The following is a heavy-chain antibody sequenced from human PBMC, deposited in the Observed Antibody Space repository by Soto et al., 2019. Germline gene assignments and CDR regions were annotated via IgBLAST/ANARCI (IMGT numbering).Heavy chain of an antibody. CDR1: GYTFTSYD. V-gene: IGHV1-8*01. D-gene: IGHD1-26*01. Sequence: QVKLVQSGAEVKKPGASVKVSCKASGYTFTSYDINWVRQATGQGLEWMGWMNPNSGNTGYAQKFQGRVTMTRNTSISTAYMELSSLRSEDTAVYYSASGGSSGSYPILRDFDYWGQGTLVTVSS. CDR3: ASGGSSGSYPILRDFDY. CDR2: MNPNSGNT. J-gene: IGHJ4*02.